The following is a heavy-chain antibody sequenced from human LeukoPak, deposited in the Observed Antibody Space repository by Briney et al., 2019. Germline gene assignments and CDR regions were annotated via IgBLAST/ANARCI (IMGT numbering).Heavy chain of an antibody. D-gene: IGHD2-2*03. J-gene: IGHJ3*02. V-gene: IGHV1-2*02. Sequence: ASVKVSCKASGYTCTGYYMHWVRQGPGQGLEWLGRINPNSGGTNYPQKFQGRVTMTRDTSISTAYMVLSRLRSDDTAVYYCARDWIPGSFDAFDIWGQGTMVTVSS. CDR3: ARDWIPGSFDAFDI. CDR2: INPNSGGT. CDR1: GYTCTGYY.